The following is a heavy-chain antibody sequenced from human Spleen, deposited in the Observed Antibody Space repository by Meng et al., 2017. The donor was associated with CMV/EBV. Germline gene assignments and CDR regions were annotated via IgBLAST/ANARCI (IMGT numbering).Heavy chain of an antibody. CDR3: ARIHYYGSGSPLDY. Sequence: GGSLRLSCVVSGFTFNNYWMHWVRQAPGKGLVWVSRINGDGRSTNYGDSVKGRFTISRDNAKNSLYLQMNSLRAEDTAVYYCARIHYYGSGSPLDYWGQGTLVTVSS. V-gene: IGHV3-74*01. CDR2: INGDGRST. J-gene: IGHJ4*02. CDR1: GFTFNNYW. D-gene: IGHD3-10*01.